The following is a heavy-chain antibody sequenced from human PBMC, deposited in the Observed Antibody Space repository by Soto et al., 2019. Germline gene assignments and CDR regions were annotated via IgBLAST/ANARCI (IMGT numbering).Heavy chain of an antibody. CDR1: GFTFTSSA. D-gene: IGHD4-17*01. V-gene: IGHV1-58*01. CDR3: AAVPSGLRYYYYGMDV. CDR2: IVVGSGNK. Sequence: ASVKVSCKASGFTFTSSAVQWVRQARGQRLEWIGWIVVGSGNKNYAQKFQERVTITRDMSTSTAYMELSSLRSGDTAVYYCAAVPSGLRYYYYGMDVWGQGTTVTVSS. J-gene: IGHJ6*02.